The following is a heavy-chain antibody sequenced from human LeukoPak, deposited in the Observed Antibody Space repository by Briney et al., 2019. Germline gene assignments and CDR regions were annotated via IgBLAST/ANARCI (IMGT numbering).Heavy chain of an antibody. J-gene: IGHJ4*02. CDR2: ISNNGGYT. CDR3: AKQLGYCSDGSCYFPY. V-gene: IGHV3-23*01. D-gene: IGHD2-15*01. Sequence: GGSLRLSCAVSGFTFSRYWMSWVRQAPGKGLEWVSAISNNGGYTYYADSVQGRFTISRDNSKSTLCLQMNSLRAEDTAVYYCAKQLGYCSDGSCYFPYWGQGTLVTVSS. CDR1: GFTFSRYW.